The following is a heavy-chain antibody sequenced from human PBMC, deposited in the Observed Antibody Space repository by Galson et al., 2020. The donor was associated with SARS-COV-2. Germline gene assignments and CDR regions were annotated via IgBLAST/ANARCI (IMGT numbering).Heavy chain of an antibody. CDR3: TTADV. J-gene: IGHJ6*02. CDR1: GFTFSNAW. Sequence: GGSLRLSCAASGFTFSNAWMNWVRQAPGKGLEWVGHIKTKTDGGTADYAAPVNCRFTISRDDSKNTLYLQMNSLRTEDTALYYCTTADVWGQGSTVTVSS. CDR2: IKTKTDGGTA. V-gene: IGHV3-15*07.